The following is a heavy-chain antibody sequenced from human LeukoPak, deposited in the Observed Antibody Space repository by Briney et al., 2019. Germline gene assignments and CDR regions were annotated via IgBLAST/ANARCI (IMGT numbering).Heavy chain of an antibody. CDR1: GGSFSGYY. V-gene: IGHV4-34*01. CDR3: ARGRDWNDRYNWFDP. CDR2: INHSGST. D-gene: IGHD1-1*01. J-gene: IGHJ5*02. Sequence: PSETLSLTCAVYGGSFSGYYWSWIRQPPGKGLEWIGEINHSGSTNYNPSLKSRVTISVDTSKNQFSLKLSSVTAADTAVYYCARGRDWNDRYNWFDPWGQGTLVTVSS.